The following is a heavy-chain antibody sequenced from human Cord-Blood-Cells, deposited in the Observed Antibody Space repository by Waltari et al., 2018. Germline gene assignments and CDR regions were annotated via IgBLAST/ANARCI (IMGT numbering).Heavy chain of an antibody. Sequence: EVQLVESGGGLVKPGGSLRLSCAASGFTFSNAWMSWVRQAPGKGLEWVGRIKRKTDGGTTDYAAPVKGRFTISRDDSKNTLYLQMNSLKTEDTAVYYCTTDRKLWYFDLWGRGTLVTVSS. J-gene: IGHJ2*01. V-gene: IGHV3-15*01. CDR1: GFTFSNAW. CDR2: IKRKTDGGTT. CDR3: TTDRKLWYFDL.